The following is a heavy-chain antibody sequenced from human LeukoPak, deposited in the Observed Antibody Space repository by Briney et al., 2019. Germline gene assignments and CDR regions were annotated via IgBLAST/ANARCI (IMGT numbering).Heavy chain of an antibody. Sequence: GGSLRLSCAASGFTFSSYGMHWVRQAPGKGLEWVAVIWYDGSNKYYADSVKGRFTISRDNSKNTLYLQMYSLRAEDTAVYYCAKGFSYCSGGSCYPNTYYYYYMDVWGKGTTVTVSS. D-gene: IGHD2-15*01. V-gene: IGHV3-33*06. CDR1: GFTFSSYG. CDR2: IWYDGSNK. CDR3: AKGFSYCSGGSCYPNTYYYYYMDV. J-gene: IGHJ6*03.